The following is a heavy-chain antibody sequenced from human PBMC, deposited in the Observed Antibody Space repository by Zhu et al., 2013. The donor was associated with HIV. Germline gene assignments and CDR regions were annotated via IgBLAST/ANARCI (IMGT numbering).Heavy chain of an antibody. D-gene: IGHD6-19*01. V-gene: IGHV1-18*01. J-gene: IGHJ6*02. CDR2: SSPYNGNT. Sequence: QVQLVQSGGEVKKPGASVRVSCKASGYIFTNHGINWVRQAPGQGLEWMGWSSPYNGNTHYSQRVQGRVSMTTDTSTTTAYMELSSLRSEDTAVYYCARDNARAAVAVGMDVWGQGTTVTVSS. CDR3: ARDNARAAVAVGMDV. CDR1: GYIFTNHG.